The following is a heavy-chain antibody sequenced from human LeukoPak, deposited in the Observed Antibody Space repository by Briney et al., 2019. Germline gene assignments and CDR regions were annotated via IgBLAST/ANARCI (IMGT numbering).Heavy chain of an antibody. J-gene: IGHJ4*02. Sequence: GGSLRLSCAASGSTFSSYSMNWVRQAPGKGLEWVSYISSSSSTIYYADSVKGRFTISRDNAKNSLYLQMNSLRAEDTAVYYCARVGADLYYDFWSGYYNYFDYWGQGTLVTVSS. CDR3: ARVGADLYYDFWSGYYNYFDY. CDR2: ISSSSSTI. D-gene: IGHD3-3*01. CDR1: GSTFSSYS. V-gene: IGHV3-48*01.